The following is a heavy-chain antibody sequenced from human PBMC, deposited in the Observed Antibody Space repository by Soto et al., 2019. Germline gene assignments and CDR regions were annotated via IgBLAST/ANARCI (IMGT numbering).Heavy chain of an antibody. CDR1: GYTFTNHD. CDR3: ARTESFGQLNWFEP. D-gene: IGHD3-10*01. CDR2: MNPGSGDT. J-gene: IGHJ5*02. V-gene: IGHV1-8*02. Sequence: ASVKVSCKASGYTFTNHDVSWVRQAAGQGLEWMGWMNPGSGDTGYAQKFQGRVTMTRDISIATAYMELNSLTSEDTAIYYCARTESFGQLNWFEPWGQGTLVNVSS.